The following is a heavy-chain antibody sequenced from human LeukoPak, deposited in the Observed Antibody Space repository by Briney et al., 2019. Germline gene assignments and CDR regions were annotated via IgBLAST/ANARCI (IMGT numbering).Heavy chain of an antibody. CDR2: IYYSGRT. CDR3: ARENTVVDY. V-gene: IGHV4-59*01. Sequence: SETLSLTCTVSGVSISNYYWNWIRQPPGKGLEWIGHIYYSGRTNYNPSLKSRVTVSVDTPKNQFSLKLSSVTAADTAVYYCARENTVVDYWGQGTLVTVSS. J-gene: IGHJ4*02. D-gene: IGHD2-8*02. CDR1: GVSISNYY.